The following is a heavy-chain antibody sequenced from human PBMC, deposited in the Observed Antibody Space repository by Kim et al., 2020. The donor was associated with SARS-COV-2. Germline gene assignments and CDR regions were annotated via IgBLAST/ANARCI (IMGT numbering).Heavy chain of an antibody. Sequence: YADSVKGRFTISRDNSKNTVYLQMNNLRAEDTAVYYCAKAREWLFGGADYWGQGTLVTVSS. D-gene: IGHD3-3*01. V-gene: IGHV3-23*01. J-gene: IGHJ4*02. CDR3: AKAREWLFGGADY.